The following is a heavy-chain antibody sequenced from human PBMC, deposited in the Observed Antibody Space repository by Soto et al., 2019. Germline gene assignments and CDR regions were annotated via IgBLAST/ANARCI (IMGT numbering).Heavy chain of an antibody. D-gene: IGHD4-4*01. J-gene: IGHJ6*04. CDR3: ARSSSSNYPYYYGMDV. CDR1: GYSFTSYW. Sequence: PGESLKISCKGSGYSFTSYWIGWVRQMPGKGLEWMGIIYPGDSDTRYSPSFQGQVTISADKSISTAYLQWSSLKASDTAMYYCARSSSSNYPYYYGMDVWGKGTTVTVSS. V-gene: IGHV5-51*01. CDR2: IYPGDSDT.